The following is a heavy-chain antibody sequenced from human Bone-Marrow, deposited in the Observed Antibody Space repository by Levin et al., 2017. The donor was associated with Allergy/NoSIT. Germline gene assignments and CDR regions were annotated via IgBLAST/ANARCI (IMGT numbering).Heavy chain of an antibody. V-gene: IGHV3-48*03. J-gene: IGHJ6*02. CDR1: GFTFSSYE. CDR2: ISSSGSTI. Sequence: GGSLRLSCAASGFTFSSYEMNWVRQAPGKGLEWVSYISSSGSTIYYADSVKGRFTISRDNAKNSLYLQMNSLRAEDTAVYYCARDIDSGYDWRYYYGMDVWGQGTTVTVSS. D-gene: IGHD5-12*01. CDR3: ARDIDSGYDWRYYYGMDV.